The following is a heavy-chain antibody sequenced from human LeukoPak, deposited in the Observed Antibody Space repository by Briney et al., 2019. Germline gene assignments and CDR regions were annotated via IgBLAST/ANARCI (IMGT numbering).Heavy chain of an antibody. CDR3: ARERIVVVPAAILGWFDP. CDR1: GFTFSTYG. Sequence: GGSLRLSCAASGFTFSTYGMHRVRQAPGKGLEWVAVIWYDGSNKYYADSVKGRFTISRDNSKNTLYLQMNSLRAEDTAVYYCARERIVVVPAAILGWFDPWGQGTLVTASS. CDR2: IWYDGSNK. D-gene: IGHD2-2*02. V-gene: IGHV3-33*01. J-gene: IGHJ5*02.